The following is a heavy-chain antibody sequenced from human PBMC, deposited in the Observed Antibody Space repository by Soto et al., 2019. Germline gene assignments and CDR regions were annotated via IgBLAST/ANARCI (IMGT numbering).Heavy chain of an antibody. V-gene: IGHV3-48*03. CDR2: VARSGRTT. D-gene: IGHD4-17*01. Sequence: PGGSLRLSCAASGFTFSAYEMNWVRQAPGKGLEWLSYVARSGRTTDYADTVKGRFTISRDNAKNLVYLQMNNLRVEDTAVYYCARDLWTTVTPRSYYYHGMDVWGQGTTVTVPS. CDR1: GFTFSAYE. CDR3: ARDLWTTVTPRSYYYHGMDV. J-gene: IGHJ6*02.